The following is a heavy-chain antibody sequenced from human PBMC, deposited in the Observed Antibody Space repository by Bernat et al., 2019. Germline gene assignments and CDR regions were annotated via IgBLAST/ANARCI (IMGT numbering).Heavy chain of an antibody. Sequence: EVQLVESGGGLVQPGRSLRLSCAASGFTFDDYAMHWVRQAPGKGLEWVSGISWNSGSIGYADSVKGRFTISRDNAKNSLYLQMNSLRAEDTALYYCAKEPKQYGDDLGGCFDYWGQGTLVTVSS. D-gene: IGHD4-17*01. CDR3: AKEPKQYGDDLGGCFDY. CDR2: ISWNSGSI. V-gene: IGHV3-9*01. J-gene: IGHJ4*02. CDR1: GFTFDDYA.